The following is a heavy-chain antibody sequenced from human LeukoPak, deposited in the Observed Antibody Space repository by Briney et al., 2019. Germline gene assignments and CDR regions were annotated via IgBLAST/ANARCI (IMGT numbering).Heavy chain of an antibody. Sequence: GESLKISCKGSEYSFTSYWIGWVHQMPGKGLDWMGIVYPGDSDTRYSPSFQGQVTISADKSISTAYLQWSSLKASDTAMYYCARHYYGSGSSYHYYGMDVWGQGTTVTVSS. V-gene: IGHV5-51*07. J-gene: IGHJ6*02. D-gene: IGHD3-10*01. CDR2: VYPGDSDT. CDR3: ARHYYGSGSSYHYYGMDV. CDR1: EYSFTSYW.